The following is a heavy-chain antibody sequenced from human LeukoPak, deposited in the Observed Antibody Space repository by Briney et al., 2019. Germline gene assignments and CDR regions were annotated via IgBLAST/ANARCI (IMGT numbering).Heavy chain of an antibody. Sequence: GASVKVSCKASGYTFTGYYMHWVRQAPGQGLEWMGRIIPILGIANYAQKFQGRVTITADKSTSTAYMELSSLRSEDTAVYYCTHLRYSVATDAFDIWGQGTMVTVSS. J-gene: IGHJ3*02. CDR1: GYTFTGYY. V-gene: IGHV1-69*02. D-gene: IGHD5-12*01. CDR2: IIPILGIA. CDR3: THLRYSVATDAFDI.